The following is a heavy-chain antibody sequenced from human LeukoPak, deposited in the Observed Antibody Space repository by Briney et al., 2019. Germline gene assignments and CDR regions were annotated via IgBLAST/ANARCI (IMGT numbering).Heavy chain of an antibody. Sequence: ASVKVSCKASGYTFTGYYMHWVRQAPGQGLEWMGWINPNSGGTNYAQKFQGRVTMTRDTSISTAYMELSSVTAADTAVYYCARVGGPSSGWWNNWFDPWGQGTLVTVSS. D-gene: IGHD6-19*01. CDR1: GYTFTGYY. CDR2: INPNSGGT. V-gene: IGHV1-2*02. J-gene: IGHJ5*02. CDR3: ARVGGPSSGWWNNWFDP.